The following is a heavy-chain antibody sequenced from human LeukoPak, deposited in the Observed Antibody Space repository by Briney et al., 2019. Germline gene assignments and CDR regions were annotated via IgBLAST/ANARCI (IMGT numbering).Heavy chain of an antibody. CDR1: GGSISSYY. V-gene: IGHV4-59*12. CDR3: ARRYCTDGVCYLVS. J-gene: IGHJ5*02. CDR2: IYFTGST. Sequence: SETLSLTCTVSGGSISSYYWSWIRQPPGKGLEWIGYIYFTGSTNYNPSLKSRVTMSVDTSNNQFSLKLSSVTAADTAVYYCARRYCTDGVCYLVSWGQGALVTVSS. D-gene: IGHD2-8*01.